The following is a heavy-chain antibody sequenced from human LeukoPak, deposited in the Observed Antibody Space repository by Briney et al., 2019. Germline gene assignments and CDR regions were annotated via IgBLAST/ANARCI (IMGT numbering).Heavy chain of an antibody. CDR1: GFTFSNYW. D-gene: IGHD4-23*01. Sequence: GGSLRLSCSASGFTFSNYWMHWVRQAPGNGLVWVSRIKTDGSITSYADSVKGRFTISRDNAKNTLYLQINSLRAEDTAVYYCATGGNYYFDYWGQGTLVTVSS. CDR3: ATGGNYYFDY. J-gene: IGHJ4*02. V-gene: IGHV3-74*01. CDR2: IKTDGSIT.